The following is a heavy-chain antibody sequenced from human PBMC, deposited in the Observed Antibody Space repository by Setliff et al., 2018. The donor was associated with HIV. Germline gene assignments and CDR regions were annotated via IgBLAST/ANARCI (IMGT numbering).Heavy chain of an antibody. V-gene: IGHV1-69*13. CDR3: ARDDHYYDSGSYYSDWYFDL. CDR1: GGTFSNYA. J-gene: IGHJ2*01. D-gene: IGHD3-10*01. CDR2: IIPIFGAT. Sequence: ASVKVSCKASGGTFSNYAVSWVRQAPGQGLEWMGGIIPIFGATKYAQKFQGRVTITADESTSTADMELSSLRSEDTAVYYCARDDHYYDSGSYYSDWYFDLWGRGTLVTVSS.